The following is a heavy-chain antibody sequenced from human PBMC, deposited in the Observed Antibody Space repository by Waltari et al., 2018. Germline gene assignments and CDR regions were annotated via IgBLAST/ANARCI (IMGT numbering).Heavy chain of an antibody. Sequence: QVQLVQSGAEVKKPGASVKVPCKVSGYTLTELSLHWVRPAPGKGLEWMGGFDPEDGETIYSQKFQGRVTMTEDTSTDTAYMELSSLRSEDTAVYYCATSPSSVPNYYYYGMDVWGQGTTVTVSS. CDR3: ATSPSSVPNYYYYGMDV. D-gene: IGHD2-2*01. J-gene: IGHJ6*02. V-gene: IGHV1-24*01. CDR2: FDPEDGET. CDR1: GYTLTELS.